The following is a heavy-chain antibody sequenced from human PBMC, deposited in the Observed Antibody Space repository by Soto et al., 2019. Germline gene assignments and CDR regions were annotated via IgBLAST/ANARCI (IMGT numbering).Heavy chain of an antibody. Sequence: QVQLQESGPGLVKPSQTLSLTCTVSGGSISSGDYYWSWIRQPPGTGLEWIGYIYYSGSTYYNPSLHSRVTISVDTAKNQFSLKLSSVTAADTAVYYCARYSGYEGLRFDPWGQGTLVTVAS. CDR1: GGSISSGDYY. D-gene: IGHD5-12*01. CDR2: IYYSGST. CDR3: ARYSGYEGLRFDP. V-gene: IGHV4-30-4*01. J-gene: IGHJ5*02.